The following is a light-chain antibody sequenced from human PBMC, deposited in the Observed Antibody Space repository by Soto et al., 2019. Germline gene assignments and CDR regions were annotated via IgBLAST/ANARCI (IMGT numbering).Light chain of an antibody. V-gene: IGLV1-44*01. CDR3: AAWHDRVNGVV. Sequence: QSVLTQPPSVSGTPGQSITISCSGSSSNIGTYTLNWYQHLPGTAPQLLFSPYDQRHSGVADRFSGSKSGTSASLALSGLQSEDEADYDCAAWHDRVNGVVFGGGTKLTVL. CDR2: PYD. CDR1: SSNIGTYT. J-gene: IGLJ2*01.